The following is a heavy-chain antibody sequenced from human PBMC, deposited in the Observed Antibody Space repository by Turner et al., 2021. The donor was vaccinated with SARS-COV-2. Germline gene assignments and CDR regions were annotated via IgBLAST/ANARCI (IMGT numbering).Heavy chain of an antibody. CDR2: NYYSGST. CDR3: ARTKGYCSSTSCYWDY. V-gene: IGHV4-31*03. J-gene: IGHJ4*02. CDR1: ECSISSGGYY. Sequence: QVQLQETGPGLVKPSQTLSPTCPVAECSISSGGYYWTWIRQHPGKGLEWIGYNYYSGSTYYNPSLKSRVTISVDTSKNQFSRKLSSVTAADTAVYYCARTKGYCSSTSCYWDYWGQGTLVTVSS. D-gene: IGHD2-2*01.